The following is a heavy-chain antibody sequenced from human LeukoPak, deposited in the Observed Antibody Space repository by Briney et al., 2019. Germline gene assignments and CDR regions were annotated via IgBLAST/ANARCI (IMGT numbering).Heavy chain of an antibody. J-gene: IGHJ4*02. CDR3: ARLYYDSSGYTFDY. V-gene: IGHV1-2*04. D-gene: IGHD3-22*01. CDR2: INPNSGGT. Sequence: ASVTVSCKASGYTFTGYYMHWVRQAPGQGLEWMGWINPNSGGTNYAQKFQGWVTMTRDTSISTAYMELSRLRSDDTAVYYCARLYYDSSGYTFDYWGQGTLVTVSS. CDR1: GYTFTGYY.